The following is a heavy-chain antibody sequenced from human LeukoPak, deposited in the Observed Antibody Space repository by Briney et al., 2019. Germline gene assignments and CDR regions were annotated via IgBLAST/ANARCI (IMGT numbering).Heavy chain of an antibody. CDR3: ARGSSDWFDYFDY. CDR1: SFPFRMYS. CDR2: ISSTGSYR. V-gene: IGHV3-21*01. Sequence: PGGSLRLSCAASSFPFRMYSMTWVRQAPGKGLEWVASISSTGSYRYYADSMKGRFTISRDNAENSLYLQMNSLRAEDTAVYYCARGSSDWFDYFDYWGQGSLVTVSS. J-gene: IGHJ4*02. D-gene: IGHD6-19*01.